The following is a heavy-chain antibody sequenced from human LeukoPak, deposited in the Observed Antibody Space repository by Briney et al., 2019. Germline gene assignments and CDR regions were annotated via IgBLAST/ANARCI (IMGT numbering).Heavy chain of an antibody. CDR3: ARGVVAAAGRTFDF. V-gene: IGHV4-59*01. J-gene: IGHJ4*02. CDR1: GGSISTYY. D-gene: IGHD6-13*01. Sequence: SETLSLTCTVSGGSISTYYWSWIRQPPGKGLEWIGYIYNSGSTNYNPSLKSRVTISLDTSKNQFSLKLSSVTAADTAVYYCARGVVAAAGRTFDFWGQGTLVTVSS. CDR2: IYNSGST.